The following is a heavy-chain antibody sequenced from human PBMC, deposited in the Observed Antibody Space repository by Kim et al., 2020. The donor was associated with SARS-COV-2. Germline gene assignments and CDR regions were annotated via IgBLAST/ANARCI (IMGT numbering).Heavy chain of an antibody. J-gene: IGHJ6*02. CDR1: GGSVSSGSYY. CDR3: ARDRWVRLAAAGSYYYYGMDV. CDR2: IYYSRST. Sequence: SETLSLTCTVSGGSVSSGSYYWSWIRQRPGKGLEWVGYIYYSRSTNYNPSLKSRVTISVDTSKNQFSLKLSSVTAADTAVYYCARDRWVRLAAAGSYYYYGMDVWGQGTTVTVSS. D-gene: IGHD6-13*01. V-gene: IGHV4-61*01.